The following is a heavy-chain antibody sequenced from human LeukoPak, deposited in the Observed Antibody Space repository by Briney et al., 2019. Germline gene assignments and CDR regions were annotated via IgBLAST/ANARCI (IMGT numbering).Heavy chain of an antibody. V-gene: IGHV3-11*01. CDR3: ARVVSSRSAVGFGP. CDR2: ITSDNTV. CDR1: GFIFSDYY. J-gene: IGHJ5*02. Sequence: GGSLRLSCAASGFIFSDYYMSWIRQAPGKGLEWVSYITSDNTVYYADSVKGRFTISRDNPKNSIYLQMNSLRYEDTAFYYCARVVSSRSAVGFGPWGQGTLVTVPS. D-gene: IGHD5/OR15-5a*01.